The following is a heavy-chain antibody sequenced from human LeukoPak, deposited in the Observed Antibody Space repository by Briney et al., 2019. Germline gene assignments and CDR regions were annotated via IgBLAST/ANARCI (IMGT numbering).Heavy chain of an antibody. V-gene: IGHV4-34*01. CDR3: ASSGSGSYYPFDY. D-gene: IGHD3-10*01. Sequence: SETLSLTCAVYGGSFSGYYWSWIRQPPGKGLEWIGVINHSGSTNYNPSLKSRVTISVDTSKNQFSLKLSSVTAADTAVYYCASSGSGSYYPFDYWGQGTLVTVSS. CDR1: GGSFSGYY. CDR2: INHSGST. J-gene: IGHJ4*02.